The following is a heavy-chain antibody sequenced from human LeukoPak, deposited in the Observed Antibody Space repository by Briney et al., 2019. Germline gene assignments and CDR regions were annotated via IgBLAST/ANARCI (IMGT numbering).Heavy chain of an antibody. V-gene: IGHV4-38-2*02. CDR2: INHSGST. J-gene: IGHJ3*02. D-gene: IGHD3-22*01. CDR3: ASQTTLYDSSGYFAFDI. Sequence: PSETLSLTCTVSGYSISSGYYWGWIRQPPGKGLEWIGEINHSGSTNYNPSLKSRVTISVDTSKNQFSLKLSSVTAADTAVYYCASQTTLYDSSGYFAFDIWGQGTMVTVSS. CDR1: GYSISSGYY.